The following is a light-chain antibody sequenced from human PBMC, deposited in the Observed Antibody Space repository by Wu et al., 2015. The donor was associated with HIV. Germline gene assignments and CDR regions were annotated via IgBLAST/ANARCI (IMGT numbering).Light chain of an antibody. CDR2: KAS. V-gene: IGKV1-5*03. CDR1: QSINNW. J-gene: IGKJ1*01. Sequence: DIQMTQSPSTLSASVGDRVTITCRASQSINNWLAWYQQKPGKVPKLLIYKASSLESGVPSRFSGSGSGTEFTLTISSLQPDDFATYHCQQYNSFSWTFGQGTKVEFK. CDR3: QQYNSFSWT.